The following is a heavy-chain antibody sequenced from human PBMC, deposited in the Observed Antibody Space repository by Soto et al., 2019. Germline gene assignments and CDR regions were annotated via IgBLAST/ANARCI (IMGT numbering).Heavy chain of an antibody. CDR1: GYTFTGYY. V-gene: IGHV1-2*02. CDR2: INPNSGGT. D-gene: IGHD3-22*01. CDR3: ARGSLEKRRSGYPPVNVQTSYYYYGMDV. J-gene: IGHJ6*02. Sequence: RASVKVSCKASGYTFTGYYMHWVRQAPGQGLEWMGWINPNSGGTNYAQKFQGRVTMTRDTSISTAYMELSRLRSDDTAVYYCARGSLEKRRSGYPPVNVQTSYYYYGMDVWGQGTTVTVSS.